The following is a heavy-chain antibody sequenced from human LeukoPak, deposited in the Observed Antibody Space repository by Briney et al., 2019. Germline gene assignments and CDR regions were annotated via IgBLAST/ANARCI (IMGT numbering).Heavy chain of an antibody. CDR3: AKDRRGNWNYVGHFDH. D-gene: IGHD1-7*01. CDR2: SRESGSAT. V-gene: IGHV3-23*01. CDR1: GFTFSNYA. J-gene: IGHJ4*02. Sequence: GGSLRLSCAASGFTFSNYAMSWVRQAPGRGLEWVSTSRESGSATRYADSVKGRFTISRDNSMSTLYLQMDSLRAEDTAVYYCAKDRRGNWNYVGHFDHWGQGTLVTVSS.